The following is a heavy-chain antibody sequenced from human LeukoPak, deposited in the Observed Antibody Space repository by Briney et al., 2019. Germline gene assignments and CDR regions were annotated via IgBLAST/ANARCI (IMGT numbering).Heavy chain of an antibody. J-gene: IGHJ4*02. V-gene: IGHV1-69*05. D-gene: IGHD2-2*01. CDR2: IIPIFGTA. Sequence: SVEVSCKASGGTFSSYAISWVRQAPGQGLEWMGRIIPIFGTANYAQNFQGRVTITTDESTSTAYMELSSLRSEDTAVYYCATLTGGYCSSTSCYHLDYWGQGTLVTVSS. CDR3: ATLTGGYCSSTSCYHLDY. CDR1: GGTFSSYA.